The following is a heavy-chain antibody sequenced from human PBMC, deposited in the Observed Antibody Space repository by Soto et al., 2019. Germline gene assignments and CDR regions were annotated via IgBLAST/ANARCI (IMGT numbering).Heavy chain of an antibody. D-gene: IGHD5-12*01. Sequence: GGSLRLSCAASGFTFSSYSMNWVRQAPGKGLEWVSYISSSSSTIYYADSVKGRFTISRDNAKNSLYLQMNSLRAEDTAVYYCASQSSEWLLFASWGQGTLVTVPQ. J-gene: IGHJ4*02. CDR3: ASQSSEWLLFAS. V-gene: IGHV3-48*01. CDR2: ISSSSSTI. CDR1: GFTFSSYS.